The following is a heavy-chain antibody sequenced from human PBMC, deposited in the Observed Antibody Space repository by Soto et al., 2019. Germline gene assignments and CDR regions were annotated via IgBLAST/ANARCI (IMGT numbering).Heavy chain of an antibody. Sequence: EVQLVESGGGLVQPGGSLRLSCAASGFTFSSYWMHWVRQAPGKGLVWVSGINSDGSSTSYADSVKGRFTISRDNAKNKRYRQMNSLRAEDTAVYYCARDPGSCKSEIDYWGQGTLVTVSS. J-gene: IGHJ4*02. V-gene: IGHV3-74*01. CDR3: ARDPGSCKSEIDY. D-gene: IGHD2-15*01. CDR1: GFTFSSYW. CDR2: INSDGSST.